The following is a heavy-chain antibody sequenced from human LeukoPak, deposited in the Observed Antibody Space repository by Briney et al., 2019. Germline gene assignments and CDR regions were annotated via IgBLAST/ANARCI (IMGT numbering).Heavy chain of an antibody. D-gene: IGHD3-10*01. Sequence: GGSLRLSCAASGFTFSSYAMHWVRQAPGKGLEWVAVISYDGSKKYYADSVKGRLTISRDNSRNTLYLQMNSLRAEDTAVYYCARGSKWFGELIRRGEYYFDYWGQGTLVTVSS. CDR3: ARGSKWFGELIRRGEYYFDY. J-gene: IGHJ4*02. CDR2: ISYDGSKK. V-gene: IGHV3-30*04. CDR1: GFTFSSYA.